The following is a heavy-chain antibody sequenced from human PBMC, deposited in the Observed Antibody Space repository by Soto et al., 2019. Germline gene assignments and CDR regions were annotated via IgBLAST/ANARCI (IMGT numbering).Heavy chain of an antibody. D-gene: IGHD4-17*01. J-gene: IGHJ4*02. V-gene: IGHV1-18*01. CDR3: ARGRYGDY. Sequence: QAHLVQSGPEVKKPGASVKVSCKGSGYIFTSYGIAWVRQAPGQGLEWMGWISAHNGKTEYAQKFRGRVTVTRDTSTSTAYLDLRSLRSDDTALYYCARGRYGDYWGQGALVTVSS. CDR2: ISAHNGKT. CDR1: GYIFTSYG.